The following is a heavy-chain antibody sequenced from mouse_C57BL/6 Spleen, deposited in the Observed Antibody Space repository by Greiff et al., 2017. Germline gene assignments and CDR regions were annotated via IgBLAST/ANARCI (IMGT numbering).Heavy chain of an antibody. V-gene: IGHV1-64*01. J-gene: IGHJ2*01. CDR1: GYTFTSYW. D-gene: IGHD2-5*01. CDR3: ARYYSNSSNYFDY. Sequence: VQLQQSGAELVKPGASVKLSCKASGYTFTSYWMHWVKQRPGQGLEWIGMIHPNSGSTNYNEKFKSKATLTVDKSSSTAYMQLSSLTSEDSAVYYCARYYSNSSNYFDYWGQGTTLTVSS. CDR2: IHPNSGST.